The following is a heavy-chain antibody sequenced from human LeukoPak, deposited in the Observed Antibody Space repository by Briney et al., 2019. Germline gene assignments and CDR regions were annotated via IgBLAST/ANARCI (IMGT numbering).Heavy chain of an antibody. D-gene: IGHD3-3*02. CDR2: INPNTGDT. CDR3: ARGSLAIFDWLDS. V-gene: IGHV1-2*02. CDR1: GYTFTGNF. Sequence: ASVKVSCKASGYTFTGNFMHWVRQAPGQGLEWMGWINPNTGDTNYAQKFQDRVSMTRDTSINTAYMELHRLRSDDTALYYCARGSLAIFDWLDSWGQGTLVTVSS. J-gene: IGHJ5*01.